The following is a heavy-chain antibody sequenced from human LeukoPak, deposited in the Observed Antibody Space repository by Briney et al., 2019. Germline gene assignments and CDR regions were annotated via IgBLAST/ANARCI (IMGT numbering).Heavy chain of an antibody. CDR3: AKEPREYCSSTSCPNWFDS. J-gene: IGHJ5*01. CDR2: ISASGGTT. Sequence: GGSLRLSCAASGFTFNNYAMSWVRQAPGKGVEWVSDISASGGTTYYADSVKGRFTISRDNSENTLFLQMNSLRAEDTAVYYCAKEPREYCSSTSCPNWFDSWGQGTLVTVSS. D-gene: IGHD2-2*01. V-gene: IGHV3-23*01. CDR1: GFTFNNYA.